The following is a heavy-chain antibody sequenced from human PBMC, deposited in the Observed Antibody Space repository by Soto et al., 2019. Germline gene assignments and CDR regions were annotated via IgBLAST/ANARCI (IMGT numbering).Heavy chain of an antibody. CDR1: GFTFRMFS. J-gene: IGHJ5*02. CDR3: VHPRSTVQIPPA. Sequence: GGSLRLSCAASGFTFRMFSMHWVRPAPGKGLEYVSGISSNGDSTYYADSVKGRFTISRDNSKNTLYLQMSSLRAVDTAVYYCVHPRSTVQIPPAWGQGTLVTVSS. D-gene: IGHD4-17*01. V-gene: IGHV3-64D*06. CDR2: ISSNGDST.